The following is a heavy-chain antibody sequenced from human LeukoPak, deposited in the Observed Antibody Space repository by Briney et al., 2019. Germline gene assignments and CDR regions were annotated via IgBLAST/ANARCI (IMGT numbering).Heavy chain of an antibody. CDR1: GFTFSIYG. D-gene: IGHD3-16*01. CDR2: INQDGSEK. CDR3: TRRLDE. J-gene: IGHJ4*02. Sequence: PGGSLRLSCAASGFTFSIYGMHWVRQAPGKGLEWVANINQDGSEKNCLDSVKGRFTISRDNAQNSLYLQMNGLRVEDTAVYYCTRRLDEWGQGTLVTVSS. V-gene: IGHV3-7*01.